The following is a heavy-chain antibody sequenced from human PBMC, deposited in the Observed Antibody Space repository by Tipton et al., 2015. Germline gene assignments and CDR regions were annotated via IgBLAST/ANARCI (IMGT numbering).Heavy chain of an antibody. CDR2: IDPRNGHT. CDR1: GYTFTDYY. D-gene: IGHD1-26*01. Sequence: QSGPEVKKPGASVQVSCDTSGYTFTDYYIHWVRQAPGQGLEWMGWIDPRNGHTQYSQKFQGRVIMTRATSISTAYMELTSLRSDDTAMYFCARDPGRPGYYWYFDLWGRGTQVTVSS. J-gene: IGHJ2*01. CDR3: ARDPGRPGYYWYFDL. V-gene: IGHV1-2*02.